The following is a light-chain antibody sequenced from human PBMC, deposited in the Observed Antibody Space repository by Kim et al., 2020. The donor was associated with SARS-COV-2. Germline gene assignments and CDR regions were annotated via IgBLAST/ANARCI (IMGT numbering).Light chain of an antibody. Sequence: YNYVSWYQQCPGKAPKLLIYDVNKRPSGVSIRFSGSKSGNTASLTISRPRAEDEADYYCSSYTSSTTWVFGGGTQLTVL. CDR2: DVN. CDR1: YNY. V-gene: IGLV2-14*03. J-gene: IGLJ3*02. CDR3: SSYTSSTTWV.